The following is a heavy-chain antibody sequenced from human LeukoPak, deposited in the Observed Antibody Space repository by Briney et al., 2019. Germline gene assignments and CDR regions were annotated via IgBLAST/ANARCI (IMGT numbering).Heavy chain of an antibody. V-gene: IGHV4-34*01. J-gene: IGHJ4*02. Sequence: SETLSLTCAVYGGSFSGYYWYWIRQPPGKGLEWIGEINHSGSTNYNPSLKSRVTISVDTSKNQFSLKLSSVTAADTAVYYCARVPEYYDSSFFDYWGQGTLVTVSS. D-gene: IGHD3-22*01. CDR1: GGSFSGYY. CDR2: INHSGST. CDR3: ARVPEYYDSSFFDY.